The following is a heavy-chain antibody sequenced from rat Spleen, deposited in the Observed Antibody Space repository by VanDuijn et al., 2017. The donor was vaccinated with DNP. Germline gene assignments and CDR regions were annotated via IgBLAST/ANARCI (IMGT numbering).Heavy chain of an antibody. J-gene: IGHJ4*01. V-gene: IGHV5-58*01. Sequence: EVRLVESGGDLVQPGGSLKISCAASGFTFSSYWMYWIRQAPGKGLEWIASITTDGDSTYYPDSVKGRFTVSRNNAENTMYLQITSLRSEDTATYYCAKDRTGGYAMDVWGQGTSVTVSS. CDR3: AKDRTGGYAMDV. CDR1: GFTFSSYW. CDR2: ITTDGDST. D-gene: IGHD4-1*01.